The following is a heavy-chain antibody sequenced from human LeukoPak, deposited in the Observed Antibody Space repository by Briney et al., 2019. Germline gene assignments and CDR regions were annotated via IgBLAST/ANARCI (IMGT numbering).Heavy chain of an antibody. V-gene: IGHV1-8*03. CDR3: ARGRSTGYPYYFEY. D-gene: IGHD5-12*01. J-gene: IGHJ4*02. CDR1: GYMFTNYD. Sequence: GASVKVSCKASGYMFTNYDINWVRQATGQGLEWMGWMNPQSGNTGYAQKFRGRVTITRDTSITTAYMELSSLRSEDTAVYYCARGRSTGYPYYFEYWGQGTLVTVSS. CDR2: MNPQSGNT.